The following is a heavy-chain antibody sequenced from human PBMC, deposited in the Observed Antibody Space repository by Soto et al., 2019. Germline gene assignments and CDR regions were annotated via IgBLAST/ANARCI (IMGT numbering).Heavy chain of an antibody. CDR2: INSGSTSV. D-gene: IGHD1-26*01. CDR1: GFIFNSYS. CDR3: ASSASPDAY. V-gene: IGHV3-48*01. Sequence: EVQLVESGGGLVQPGGSLRLSCVASGFIFNSYSMNWVRQAPGKGLEWISYINSGSTSVFYADSVKGRFSISRDNAKNSLYLQMNSLRAEDTAVYYCASSASPDAYWGQGTLVTASS. J-gene: IGHJ4*02.